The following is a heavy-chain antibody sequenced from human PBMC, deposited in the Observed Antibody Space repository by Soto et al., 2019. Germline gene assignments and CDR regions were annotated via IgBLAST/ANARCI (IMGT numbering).Heavy chain of an antibody. Sequence: EVQLLESGGGLVQPGGSLRLSCAASGFSFSDYAMSWVRQAPGKGLEWVSIISGDAGSTKYADSVKGRFTISRVNSKNTVYLQMNSLRAEDTAVHYCAKRVYGDYVWFDYWGQGTLVTVSS. D-gene: IGHD4-17*01. CDR1: GFSFSDYA. J-gene: IGHJ4*02. V-gene: IGHV3-23*01. CDR2: ISGDAGST. CDR3: AKRVYGDYVWFDY.